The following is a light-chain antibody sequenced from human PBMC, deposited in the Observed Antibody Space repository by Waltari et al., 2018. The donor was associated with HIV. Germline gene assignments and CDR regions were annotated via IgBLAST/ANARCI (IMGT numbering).Light chain of an antibody. CDR3: AAWDDRLDGQGV. CDR1: RSNIGTNT. CDR2: NDE. V-gene: IGLV1-44*01. J-gene: IGLJ3*02. Sequence: QSVLTQPPSASGTPGQRVTISCSGTRSNIGTNTVNWYQIIPGTAPKLLIYNDEQRPSGVRGRFSGSRSGTSASLAISGLQSEDEADYYCAAWDDRLDGQGVFGGGTTLTVL.